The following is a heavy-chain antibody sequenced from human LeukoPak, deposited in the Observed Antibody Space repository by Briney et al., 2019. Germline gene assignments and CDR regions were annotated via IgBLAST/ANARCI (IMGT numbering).Heavy chain of an antibody. CDR1: VCSINSHGYY. Sequence: PSETVPLTCTVPVCSINSHGYYWVWFRQPPGKGREWVGGIYSGGPTSCLKSLMSRGNISVDTSKTQVSLKLSTVTAADTAVYFCARQHNGGGRPIPIDYWGQGTLVTVSS. CDR3: ARQHNGGGRPIPIDY. V-gene: IGHV4-39*01. CDR2: IYSGGPT. J-gene: IGHJ4*02. D-gene: IGHD2-8*01.